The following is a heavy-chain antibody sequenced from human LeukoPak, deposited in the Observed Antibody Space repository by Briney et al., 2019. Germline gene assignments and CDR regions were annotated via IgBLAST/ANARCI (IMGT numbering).Heavy chain of an antibody. CDR1: GFTFSRYG. CDR2: IWHDGSYE. CDR3: AKDGVGATSLDC. V-gene: IGHV3-33*06. Sequence: GGSLRLSCAASGFTFSRYGMHWVRQAPGKGLEWVAVIWHDGSYEYYADSVKGRFTISRDSSKNTLYLQMNSLRAEDTAVYYCAKDGVGATSLDCRGQGTLVTVSS. D-gene: IGHD1-26*01. J-gene: IGHJ4*02.